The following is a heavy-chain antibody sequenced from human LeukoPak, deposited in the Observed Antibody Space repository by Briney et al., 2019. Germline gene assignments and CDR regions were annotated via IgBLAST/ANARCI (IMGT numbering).Heavy chain of an antibody. V-gene: IGHV1-69*06. CDR2: IIPVFGTT. D-gene: IGHD2-2*01. CDR3: ARDHSGYCSSTSCYGWFDP. Sequence: SVKVSCKASGGTFSSYAVSWVRLTPGQGLEWLGGIIPVFGTTTYAQKFQAKVTMTADKSTSTAYMELSSLRSEDTAVYYCARDHSGYCSSTSCYGWFDPWGQGTLVTVSS. J-gene: IGHJ5*02. CDR1: GGTFSSYA.